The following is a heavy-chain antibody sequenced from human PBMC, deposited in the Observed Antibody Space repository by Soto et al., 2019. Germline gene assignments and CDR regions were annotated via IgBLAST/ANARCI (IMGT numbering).Heavy chain of an antibody. Sequence: PSETLSLTCAVYGGSFSGYYWSWIRQPPGKGLDWIWEINHSGSTNYNPSLKSRVTISVDTSKNQFSLKLSSVTAADTAVYYCARGVPISDFWSGYEDGLDYWGQGTLVTVSS. CDR3: ARGVPISDFWSGYEDGLDY. J-gene: IGHJ4*02. CDR1: GGSFSGYY. V-gene: IGHV4-34*01. D-gene: IGHD3-3*01. CDR2: INHSGST.